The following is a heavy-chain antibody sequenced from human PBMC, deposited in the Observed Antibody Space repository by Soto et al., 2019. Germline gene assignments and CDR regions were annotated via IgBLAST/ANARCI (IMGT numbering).Heavy chain of an antibody. CDR1: GFTFSSYW. V-gene: IGHV3-74*01. Sequence: GGSLRLSCAASGFTFSSYWMHWVRQAPGKGLVWVSRINSDGSSTSYADSVKGRFTISRDNAKNTLYLQMNSLRAEDTAVYYCAKEAFDTMAPDYWGQGTLVTVSS. CDR3: AKEAFDTMAPDY. J-gene: IGHJ4*02. CDR2: INSDGSST. D-gene: IGHD3-10*01.